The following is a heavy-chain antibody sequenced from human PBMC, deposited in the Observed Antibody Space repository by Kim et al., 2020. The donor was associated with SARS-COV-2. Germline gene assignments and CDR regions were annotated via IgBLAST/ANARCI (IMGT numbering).Heavy chain of an antibody. J-gene: IGHJ4*02. CDR1: GGSFSGYY. CDR3: KSSQYSSSVGVDY. CDR2: INHSGST. Sequence: SETLSLTCAVYGGSFSGYYWSWIRQPPGKGPEWIGEINHSGSTNYNPSLKSRVTISVDTSKNQFSLKLSSVTAADTAVYYCKSSQYSSSVGVDYWGQGTLVTVSS. D-gene: IGHD6-13*01. V-gene: IGHV4-34*01.